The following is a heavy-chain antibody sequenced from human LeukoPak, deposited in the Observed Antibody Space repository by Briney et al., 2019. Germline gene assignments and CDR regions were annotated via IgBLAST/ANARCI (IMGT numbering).Heavy chain of an antibody. D-gene: IGHD3-10*01. CDR3: AKALASWFGDAIDY. V-gene: IGHV4-39*07. CDR2: LYYSGST. J-gene: IGHJ4*02. Sequence: GPLRLSCAASGFTFSSYAMSWVRQAPGKGLESIGSLYYSGSTYYNPSLKSRVTISGDTSKNHFSLKLSSVTAADTALYYCAKALASWFGDAIDYWGQGTLVTVSS. CDR1: GFTFSSYA.